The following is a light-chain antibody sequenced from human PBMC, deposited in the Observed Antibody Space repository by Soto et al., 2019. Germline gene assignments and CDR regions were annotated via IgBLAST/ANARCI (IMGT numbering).Light chain of an antibody. CDR1: QSICSSY. J-gene: IGKJ5*01. V-gene: IGKV3-20*01. CDR2: DIS. CDR3: HQYGCSPIT. Sequence: EIVLTQSPGTLSLSPGERATLSCRASQSICSSYLAWYQQKPGQAPRLLIYDISTRATGIPDRFSGSGSGTDFTLTISRLEPEDFAMYYCHQYGCSPITFGQGTRLEIK.